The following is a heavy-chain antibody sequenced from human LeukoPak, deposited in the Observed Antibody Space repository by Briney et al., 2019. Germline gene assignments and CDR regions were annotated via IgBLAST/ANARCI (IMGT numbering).Heavy chain of an antibody. CDR1: GYTFTGYY. CDR2: INPNSGGT. Sequence: ASVKVSCKASGYTFTGYYMHWVRQAPGQGLEWMGWINPNSGGTNYAQKFQGRVTMTRDTSISTTYMELSRLRSDDTAVYYCATDCSSTSCYLFDPWGQGTLVTVSS. D-gene: IGHD2-2*01. CDR3: ATDCSSTSCYLFDP. J-gene: IGHJ5*02. V-gene: IGHV1-2*02.